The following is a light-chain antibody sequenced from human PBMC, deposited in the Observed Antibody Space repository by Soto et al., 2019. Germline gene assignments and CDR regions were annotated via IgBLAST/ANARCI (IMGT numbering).Light chain of an antibody. V-gene: IGKV3-15*01. CDR2: GAS. CDR1: QSVSSN. Sequence: EIVMTQSPATLSVSPGERATLSCRASQSVSSNVAWYQHKPGQAPRLLIYGASTRATGIPDRFSGSGSETEFTLTISSLQSEDFAVYYCQQYNNWPPWTFGQGTKVEIK. J-gene: IGKJ1*01. CDR3: QQYNNWPPWT.